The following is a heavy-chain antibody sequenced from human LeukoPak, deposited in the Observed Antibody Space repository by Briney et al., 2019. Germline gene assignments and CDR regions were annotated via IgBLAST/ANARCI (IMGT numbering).Heavy chain of an antibody. D-gene: IGHD3-22*01. CDR3: ARGGGAYYHSGAMSGY. CDR1: GYTFTGFY. J-gene: IGHJ4*02. V-gene: IGHV1-2*02. CDR2: INPNSGGT. Sequence: GASVKVSCKASGYTFTGFYIHWGRQAPGQGLEWMGWINPNSGGTNYAQKFQGRVTMTRDTSISTAYMELSRLRSDDTAVYYCARGGGAYYHSGAMSGYWGQGTLVTVSS.